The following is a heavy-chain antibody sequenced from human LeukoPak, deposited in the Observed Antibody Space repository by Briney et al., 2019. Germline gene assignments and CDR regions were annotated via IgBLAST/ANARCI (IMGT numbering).Heavy chain of an antibody. Sequence: GGSLRLSCAASGFTFSSYAMHWVRQAPGKGLEWVAVISYDGSNKYYADSVKGRFTISRDNSKNTLYLQMDSLRAEDTAVYYCASDSSSTYYYYYMDVWGKGTTVTVSS. CDR2: ISYDGSNK. CDR3: ASDSSSTYYYYYMDV. D-gene: IGHD6-6*01. V-gene: IGHV3-30*04. CDR1: GFTFSSYA. J-gene: IGHJ6*03.